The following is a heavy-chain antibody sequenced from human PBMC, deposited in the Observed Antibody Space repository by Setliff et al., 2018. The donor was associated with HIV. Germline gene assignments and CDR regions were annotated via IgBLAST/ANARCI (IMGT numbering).Heavy chain of an antibody. CDR2: IYYSWST. CDR3: ATYNWNFIVGY. J-gene: IGHJ4*02. Sequence: PSETLSLTCTVSGGSISSSSYYWGWIRQPPGKGLEWIGSIYYSWSTYYNPSLKSRVTISVDTSKNQFSLKLSSVTAADTAVYYCATYNWNFIVGYWGQGTRVTVS. V-gene: IGHV4-39*07. D-gene: IGHD1-7*01. CDR1: GGSISSSSYY.